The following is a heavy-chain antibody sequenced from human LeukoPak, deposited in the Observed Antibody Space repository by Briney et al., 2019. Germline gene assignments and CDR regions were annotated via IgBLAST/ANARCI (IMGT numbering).Heavy chain of an antibody. V-gene: IGHV3-7*04. CDR1: GFPFTSSW. Sequence: GGSLRLSCAASGFPFTSSWMSWVRLPPGKGLEWVASIKQDGSEEYYVDSVKGRFTISRDNAKNSLYLQMSSLRAEDTAVYYCARDSYGKTDYWGLGTLVTVSS. CDR2: IKQDGSEE. CDR3: ARDSYGKTDY. J-gene: IGHJ4*02. D-gene: IGHD5-18*01.